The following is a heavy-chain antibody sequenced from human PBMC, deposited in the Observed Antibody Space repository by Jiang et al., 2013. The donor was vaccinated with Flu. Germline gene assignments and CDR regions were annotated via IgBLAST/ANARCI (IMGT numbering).Heavy chain of an antibody. V-gene: IGHV1-18*04. CDR1: GYTFTSYG. CDR2: ISAYNGNT. J-gene: IGHJ4*02. Sequence: EVKKPGASVKVSCKASGYTFTSYGISWVRQAPGQGLEWMGWISAYNGNTNYAQKLQGRVTMTTDTSTSTAYMELRSLRSDDTAVYYCARDGEGSYDSSGYYSADYWGQGTLVTVSS. CDR3: ARDGEGSYDSSGYYSADY. D-gene: IGHD3-22*01.